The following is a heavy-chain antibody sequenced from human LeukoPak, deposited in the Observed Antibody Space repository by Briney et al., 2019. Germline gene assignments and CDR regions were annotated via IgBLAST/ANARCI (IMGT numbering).Heavy chain of an antibody. CDR1: GGSIGSYY. CDR3: ARGGRGYALNWVDP. V-gene: IGHV4-59*01. D-gene: IGHD5-12*01. J-gene: IGHJ5*01. CDR2: ISYSGST. Sequence: SETLSLTCTVSGGSIGSYYWSWIRQPPGKGLEWIGHISYSGSTNYNPSLKSRVTISVDTSKNQFSLKLSSVTAADTAVYYCARGGRGYALNWVDPWGQGTMVT.